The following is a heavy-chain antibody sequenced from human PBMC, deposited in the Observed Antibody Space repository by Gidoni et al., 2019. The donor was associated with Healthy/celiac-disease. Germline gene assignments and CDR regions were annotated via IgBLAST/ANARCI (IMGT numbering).Heavy chain of an antibody. J-gene: IGHJ4*02. CDR3: ARDLFGGWYTGGLTDY. Sequence: QVQLVESGGGVVQPGRSLRLSCAASGFTFSSYAMHWVRQAPGKGLEWVAVISYDGSNKYYADSVKGRFTISRDNSKNTLYLQMNSLRAEDTAVYYCARDLFGGWYTGGLTDYWGQGTLVTVSS. D-gene: IGHD6-19*01. CDR1: GFTFSSYA. CDR2: ISYDGSNK. V-gene: IGHV3-30*01.